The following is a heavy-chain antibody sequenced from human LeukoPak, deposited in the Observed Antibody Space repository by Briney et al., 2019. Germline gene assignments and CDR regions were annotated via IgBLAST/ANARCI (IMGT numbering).Heavy chain of an antibody. Sequence: GGSLRLSCAASGFTFSSYAMSWVRQAPGKGLEWVSVISGSSGRTKYADSVRGRFTISRDNSKNTLYLQMNSLGAEDTAVYYCAKDTTVGATVAKDYWGQGTLVTVSS. CDR2: ISGSSGRT. D-gene: IGHD1-26*01. CDR1: GFTFSSYA. V-gene: IGHV3-23*01. CDR3: AKDTTVGATVAKDY. J-gene: IGHJ4*02.